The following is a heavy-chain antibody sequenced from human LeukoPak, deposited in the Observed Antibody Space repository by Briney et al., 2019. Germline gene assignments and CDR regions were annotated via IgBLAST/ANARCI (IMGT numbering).Heavy chain of an antibody. Sequence: SSETLSLTCIVSGGSISSSNYYWGWVRQPPGKGLEWIGSLSYGGSPYHSPSLKSRLTLSVDTSKNQFSLKLRSVAAADTAVYYCARHRDGYFTNFDNWGQGTLVTVSS. CDR2: LSYGGSP. CDR3: ARHRDGYFTNFDN. J-gene: IGHJ4*02. D-gene: IGHD3-22*01. V-gene: IGHV4-39*01. CDR1: GGSISSSNYY.